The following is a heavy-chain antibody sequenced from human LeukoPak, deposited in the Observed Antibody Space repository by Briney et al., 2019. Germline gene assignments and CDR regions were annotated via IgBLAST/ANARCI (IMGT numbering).Heavy chain of an antibody. D-gene: IGHD3-16*01. CDR1: GFTFSRFW. CDR2: IHQSGGRN. Sequence: GGSLRLSCAASGFTFSRFWMNWVRQAPGRGLEWVANIHQSGGRNNYVDSVKGRFTISRDNAKNSLFLEMSSLRADDTAVYFCARDVEGGTFDIWGQGTTVTVSS. J-gene: IGHJ3*02. V-gene: IGHV3-7*05. CDR3: ARDVEGGTFDI.